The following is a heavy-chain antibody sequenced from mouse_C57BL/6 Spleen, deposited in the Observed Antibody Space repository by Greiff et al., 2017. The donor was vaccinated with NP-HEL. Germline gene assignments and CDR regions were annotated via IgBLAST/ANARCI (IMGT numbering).Heavy chain of an antibody. CDR1: GYTFTSYG. CDR2: IYPRSGNT. J-gene: IGHJ2*01. D-gene: IGHD1-1*01. V-gene: IGHV1-81*01. CDR3: ARSITTVVAGPYYFDY. Sequence: QVQLQQSGAELARPGASVKLSCKASGYTFTSYGISWVKQRTGQGLEWIGEIYPRSGNTYYNEKFKGKATLTADKSSSTAYMELRSLTSEDSAVYFCARSITTVVAGPYYFDYWGQGTTLTVSS.